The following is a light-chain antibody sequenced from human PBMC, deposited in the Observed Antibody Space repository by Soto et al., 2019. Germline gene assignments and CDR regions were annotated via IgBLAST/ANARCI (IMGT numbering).Light chain of an antibody. CDR2: DAS. Sequence: DIHMTQSQSSLSASVGYRVTITCQASQNINNYLNWYQQKPGRAPKLLIYDASNLEAGVPSRFRGSGSGTDFTFTISRLQPEDIATYYCQQYENLPTFGQGTRLEI. J-gene: IGKJ5*01. CDR3: QQYENLPT. CDR1: QNINNY. V-gene: IGKV1-33*01.